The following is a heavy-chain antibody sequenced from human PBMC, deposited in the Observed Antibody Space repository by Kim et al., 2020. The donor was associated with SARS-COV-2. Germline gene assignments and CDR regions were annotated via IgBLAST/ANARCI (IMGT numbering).Heavy chain of an antibody. J-gene: IGHJ3*02. CDR3: ARETTHGDDAFDI. D-gene: IGHD4-4*01. V-gene: IGHV4-34*01. CDR2: INHRGST. Sequence: SETLSLTCAVYGASLNNFYWSWLRQSPGTGLEWIAEINHRGSTNYNPSLKSRVTISADTSKSQFSLNVNYVTFADTAVYYCARETTHGDDAFDIWGHGT. CDR1: GASLNNFY.